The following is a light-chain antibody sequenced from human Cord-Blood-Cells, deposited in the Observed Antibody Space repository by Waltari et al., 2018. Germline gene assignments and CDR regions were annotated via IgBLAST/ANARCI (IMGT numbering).Light chain of an antibody. V-gene: IGLV1-44*01. CDR2: SNN. CDR3: AAWDDSLNGPV. CDR1: SSNLGSHT. Sequence: QSVLTQPPPASGTPGQRVTISCSGRSSNLGSHTANWYQQRPGTAPQPLTYSNNRRPSGCPDRFSGSKSGTSASLAISGLQSEDEADYYCAAWDDSLNGPVFGGGTKLTVL. J-gene: IGLJ2*01.